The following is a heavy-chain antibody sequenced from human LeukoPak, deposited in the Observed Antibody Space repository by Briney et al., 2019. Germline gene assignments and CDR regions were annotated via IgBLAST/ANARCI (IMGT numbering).Heavy chain of an antibody. CDR3: ARDFYPVGDYSNWTTYYMDV. CDR2: ISSSGSTI. D-gene: IGHD4-11*01. J-gene: IGHJ6*03. Sequence: GGSLRLSCAASGFTFSDYYMSWIRQAPGKGLEWVSYISSSGSTIYYADSVKGRFTISRDNAKNSLYLQMNSLRAEDTAVYYCARDFYPVGDYSNWTTYYMDVWGKGTTVTVSS. V-gene: IGHV3-11*04. CDR1: GFTFSDYY.